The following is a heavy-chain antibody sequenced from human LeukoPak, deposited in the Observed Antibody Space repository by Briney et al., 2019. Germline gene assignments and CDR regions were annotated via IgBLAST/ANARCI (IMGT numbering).Heavy chain of an antibody. CDR2: IYPGDSNT. D-gene: IGHD6-13*01. CDR1: GNSFTNYW. Sequence: GESLKISCKGSGNSFTNYWIGWVRQMPGKGLEWMGIIYPGDSNTRYSPSFQGQVTISADKSISTAYLQWSSLKASDTAMYYCARQWYSSDWYHFDYWGQGTLVTVSS. V-gene: IGHV5-51*01. J-gene: IGHJ4*02. CDR3: ARQWYSSDWYHFDY.